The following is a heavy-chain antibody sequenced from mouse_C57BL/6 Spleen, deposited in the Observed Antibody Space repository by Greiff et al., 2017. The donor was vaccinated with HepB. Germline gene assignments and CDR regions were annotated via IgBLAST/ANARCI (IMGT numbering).Heavy chain of an antibody. CDR3: ARRWDYDDAMDY. D-gene: IGHD2-4*01. J-gene: IGHJ4*01. CDR2: IHPNSGST. Sequence: VQLQQPGAELVKPGASVKLSCKASGYTFTSYWMHWVKQRPGQGLEWIGMIHPNSGSTNYNEKFKSKATLTVDKSSSTAYMQLSSLTSEDSAVYYCARRWDYDDAMDYWGQGTSGTVSS. V-gene: IGHV1-64*01. CDR1: GYTFTSYW.